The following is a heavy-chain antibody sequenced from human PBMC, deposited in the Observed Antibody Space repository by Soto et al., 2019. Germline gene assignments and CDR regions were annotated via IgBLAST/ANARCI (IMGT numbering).Heavy chain of an antibody. CDR1: GYTFTSYY. CDR2: INPSGGST. Sequence: ASVKVSCKASGYTFTSYYTHWVRQAPGQGLEWMGIINPSGGSTSYAQKFQGRVTMTRDTFTSTVYMELSSLRSEDTAVYYCARDRLGHFDYWGQGTLVTVSS. CDR3: ARDRLGHFDY. V-gene: IGHV1-46*01. J-gene: IGHJ4*02. D-gene: IGHD6-19*01.